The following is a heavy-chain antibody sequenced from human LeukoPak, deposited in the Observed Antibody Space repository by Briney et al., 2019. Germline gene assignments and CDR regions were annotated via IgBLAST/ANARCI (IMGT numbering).Heavy chain of an antibody. CDR3: AKVLLGPYDAFDI. J-gene: IGHJ3*02. Sequence: GGSLRLPCAASGFTFSSYAISWVRQAPGKGLEWVSAISGSGGSTYYADSVKGRFTISRDNSKNTLYLQMNSLRAEDTAVYYCAKVLLGPYDAFDIWGQGTMVTVSS. CDR2: ISGSGGST. D-gene: IGHD3-10*01. V-gene: IGHV3-23*01. CDR1: GFTFSSYA.